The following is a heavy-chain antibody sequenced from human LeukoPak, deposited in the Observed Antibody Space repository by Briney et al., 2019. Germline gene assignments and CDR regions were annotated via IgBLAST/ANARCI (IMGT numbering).Heavy chain of an antibody. D-gene: IGHD2-15*01. V-gene: IGHV1-8*01. CDR2: MNPNSGNT. CDR1: GYTFTSYD. J-gene: IGHJ4*02. Sequence: ASVKVSCKASGYTFTSYDINWVRQATGQGLEWMGWMNPNSGNTGYAQKFQGRVTMTRNTSISTAYMELSSLRSEDTAVYYCASGRIVGRTRDFDYWGQGTLVTVSS. CDR3: ASGRIVGRTRDFDY.